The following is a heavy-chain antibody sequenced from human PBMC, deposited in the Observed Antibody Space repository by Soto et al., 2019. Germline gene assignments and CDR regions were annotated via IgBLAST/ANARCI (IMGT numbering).Heavy chain of an antibody. J-gene: IGHJ5*02. CDR2: INHTGGT. CDR1: GGSVNGYY. V-gene: IGHV4-34*01. Sequence: SETLPLACAVYGGSVNGYYWNWIRQPPGKGLEWIGEINHTGGTHYTPSLKSRVTMSVDTSKNQFSLRLSSVTAADTAIYYCATRITVFGLLIPPFDPWGQGTQVTVSS. CDR3: ATRITVFGLLIPPFDP. D-gene: IGHD3-3*01.